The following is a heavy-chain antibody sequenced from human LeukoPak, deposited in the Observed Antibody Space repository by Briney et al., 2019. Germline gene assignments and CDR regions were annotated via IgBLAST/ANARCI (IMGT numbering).Heavy chain of an antibody. CDR1: GFTFDDYA. CDR3: AKDRRYYDFWSGYYTSTGMDV. V-gene: IGHV3-9*01. J-gene: IGHJ6*02. D-gene: IGHD3-3*01. CDR2: ISWNSGSI. Sequence: GRSLRLSCAASGFTFDDYAKHWVRQAPGKGLEWVSGISWNSGSIGYADSVKGRFTISRDNAKNSLYLQMNSLRAEDTALYYCAKDRRYYDFWSGYYTSTGMDVWGQGTTVTVSS.